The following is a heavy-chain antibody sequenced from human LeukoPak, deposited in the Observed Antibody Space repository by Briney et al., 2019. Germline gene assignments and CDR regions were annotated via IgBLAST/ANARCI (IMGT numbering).Heavy chain of an antibody. V-gene: IGHV4-39*07. D-gene: IGHD6-13*01. Sequence: SETLSLTCTVSGGSISSSSYYWGWIRQPPGKGLEWIGSIYYSGSTHYNPSLKSRVTISVDTSKNQFSLKLSSVTAADTAVYYCAREAASYYFDYWGQGTLVTVSS. CDR2: IYYSGST. J-gene: IGHJ4*02. CDR3: AREAASYYFDY. CDR1: GGSISSSSYY.